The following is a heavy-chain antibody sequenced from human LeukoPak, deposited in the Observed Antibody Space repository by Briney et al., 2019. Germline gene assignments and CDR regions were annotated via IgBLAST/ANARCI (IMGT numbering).Heavy chain of an antibody. V-gene: IGHV4-59*12. CDR1: GGSISSYY. Sequence: SETLSLTCTVSGGSISSYYWSWIRQPPGKGLEWIGYIYYSGSTYYNPSLKSRVTISVDTSKNQFSLKLSSVTAADTAVYYCARDGRNTSGYYYRGPDYWGQGTLVTVSS. CDR3: ARDGRNTSGYYYRGPDY. J-gene: IGHJ4*02. CDR2: IYYSGST. D-gene: IGHD3-22*01.